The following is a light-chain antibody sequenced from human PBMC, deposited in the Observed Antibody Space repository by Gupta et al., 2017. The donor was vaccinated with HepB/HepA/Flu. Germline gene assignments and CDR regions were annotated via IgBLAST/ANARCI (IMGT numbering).Light chain of an antibody. CDR3: QQRNSYLFT. V-gene: IGKV1-9*01. J-gene: IGKJ3*01. CDR2: SAS. CDR1: QGISSY. Sequence: DILLTQSPSFLSASAGDRVTITCRASQGISSYLAWYQQKPGKAPKLLIYSASTLQSGVPSRFSGSGSGTEFTLTISSLQTEDFATYYCQQRNSYLFTFGPGTKVDIK.